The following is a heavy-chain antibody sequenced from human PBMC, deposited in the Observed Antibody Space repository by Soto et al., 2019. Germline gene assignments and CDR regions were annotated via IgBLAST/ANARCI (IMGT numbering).Heavy chain of an antibody. CDR2: MNDSGST. V-gene: IGHV4-34*01. CDR3: AMASYVLTFGGVIAMGAFDI. CDR1: GGSFSGYY. J-gene: IGHJ3*02. Sequence: QVQLQQWGAGLWKPSETLSLTCGVYGGSFSGYYWTWIRQPPGKGLEWIGEMNDSGSTNYKPSLKSRVRISVDTSRHQFSLNLSSVTAADTAVYYCAMASYVLTFGGVIAMGAFDIWGQGTMVTVSS. D-gene: IGHD3-16*02.